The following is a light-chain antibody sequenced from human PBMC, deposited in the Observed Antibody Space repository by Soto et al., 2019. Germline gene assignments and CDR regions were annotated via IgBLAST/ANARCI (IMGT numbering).Light chain of an antibody. CDR1: QSASTY. V-gene: IGKV3-11*01. CDR3: QKVKR. J-gene: IGKJ1*01. Sequence: EIVLTQSPATLSLSPVERATLSCRASQSASTYLAWYQQKPGQSPRLLIYNAVNRATGVPARFTGSGSGTDFTLTISSLEPEDSAVYYCQKVKRFGQGTKV. CDR2: NAV.